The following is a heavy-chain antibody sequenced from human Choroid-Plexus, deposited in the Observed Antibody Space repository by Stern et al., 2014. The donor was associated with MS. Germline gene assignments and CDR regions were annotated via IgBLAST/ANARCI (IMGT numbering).Heavy chain of an antibody. Sequence: VQLLQPGAEVKKPGESLKISCKGSGYSFINYWIAWVRQMPGKGLEWMGIIYPGDSDTRYSPSFQGQVTISADKSINTAYLHWSSLRASDTAMYYCARQGTTLYRPLEFWGQGSLVTVSA. CDR2: IYPGDSDT. V-gene: IGHV5-51*01. CDR1: GYSFINYW. J-gene: IGHJ4*02. CDR3: ARQGTTLYRPLEF. D-gene: IGHD1-1*01.